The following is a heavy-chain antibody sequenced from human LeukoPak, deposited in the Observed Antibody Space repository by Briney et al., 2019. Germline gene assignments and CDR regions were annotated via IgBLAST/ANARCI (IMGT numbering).Heavy chain of an antibody. CDR3: ARGRAIPAAMDC. Sequence: SETLSLTCVVSGSSISSGYYWGWIRQPPGKGLEWIGSIYHSGSTYYNPSLKSRVTISVDTSKNQFSLNLSSVTAADTAVYCCARGRAIPAAMDCWGQGTLVTGSS. D-gene: IGHD2-2*01. CDR1: GSSISSGYY. CDR2: IYHSGST. V-gene: IGHV4-38-2*01. J-gene: IGHJ4*02.